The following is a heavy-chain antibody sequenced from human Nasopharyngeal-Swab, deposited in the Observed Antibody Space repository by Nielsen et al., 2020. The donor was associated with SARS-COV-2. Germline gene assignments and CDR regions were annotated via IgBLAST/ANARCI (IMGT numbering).Heavy chain of an antibody. V-gene: IGHV1-2*06. D-gene: IGHD6-13*01. Sequence: WLRQAPGQGLEWMGRINPNSGGTNYAQKFQGRVTITRDTSASTAYMELSSLRSEDTAVYYCARGDYSSSWDRSYYGMDVWGQGTTVTVSS. CDR2: INPNSGGT. J-gene: IGHJ6*02. CDR3: ARGDYSSSWDRSYYGMDV.